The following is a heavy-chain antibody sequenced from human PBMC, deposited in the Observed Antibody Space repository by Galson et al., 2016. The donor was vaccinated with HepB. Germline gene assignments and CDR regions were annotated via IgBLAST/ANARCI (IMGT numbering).Heavy chain of an antibody. J-gene: IGHJ4*02. CDR2: ISYDGSNE. CDR3: AKTPRKLRYFDWISGLDY. Sequence: SLRLSCAASQFTFSSYGMHWVRRAPGKGLEWVAVISYDGSNEYYGDSVKGRFTISRDNSKSTLYLQMNDGTTEDTAVYYCAKTPRKLRYFDWISGLDYWGQGTLVIVSS. CDR1: QFTFSSYG. V-gene: IGHV3-30*18. D-gene: IGHD3-9*01.